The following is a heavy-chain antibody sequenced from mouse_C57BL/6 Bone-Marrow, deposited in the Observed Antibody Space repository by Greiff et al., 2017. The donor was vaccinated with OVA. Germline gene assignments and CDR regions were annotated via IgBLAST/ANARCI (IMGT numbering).Heavy chain of an antibody. V-gene: IGHV14-1*01. CDR2: IDPEDGDT. CDR1: GFNIKDYY. CDR3: ARNYGSSYGWYFDV. Sequence: VQLQQSGAELVRPGASVKLSCTASGFNIKDYYMHWVKQRPEQGLEWIGRIDPEDGDTEYAPKFQGKATMTADTSSNTAYLQLSSLTSEDTAVYYCARNYGSSYGWYFDVWGTGTTVTVSS. D-gene: IGHD1-1*01. J-gene: IGHJ1*03.